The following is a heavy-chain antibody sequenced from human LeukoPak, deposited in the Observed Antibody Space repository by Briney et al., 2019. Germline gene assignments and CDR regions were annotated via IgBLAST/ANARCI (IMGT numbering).Heavy chain of an antibody. V-gene: IGHV3-23*01. J-gene: IGHJ4*02. Sequence: GGSLRLSCAASGFTFSSYAMSWVRQAPGKGLEWVSAISGSGGSTYYADSVKGRFTISRDNSKNTLYLQMNSLRAEDTAVYYCEAARGYCSGGSCFDYWGQGTLVTASS. CDR3: EAARGYCSGGSCFDY. CDR1: GFTFSSYA. D-gene: IGHD2-15*01. CDR2: ISGSGGST.